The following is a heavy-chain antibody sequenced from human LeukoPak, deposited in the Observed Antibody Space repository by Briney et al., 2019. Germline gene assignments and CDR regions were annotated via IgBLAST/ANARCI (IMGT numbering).Heavy chain of an antibody. J-gene: IGHJ3*02. CDR3: ASPSRDCSSTSCWRAFDI. D-gene: IGHD2-2*01. CDR2: IIPIFGTS. Sequence: ASVKVSCKASGGTFSSYAISWVRQAPGQGLEWMGGIIPIFGTSNYAQKFQGRVTITTDESTSTAYMELSSLRSEDTAVYYCASPSRDCSSTSCWRAFDIWGQGTMVTVSS. V-gene: IGHV1-69*05. CDR1: GGTFSSYA.